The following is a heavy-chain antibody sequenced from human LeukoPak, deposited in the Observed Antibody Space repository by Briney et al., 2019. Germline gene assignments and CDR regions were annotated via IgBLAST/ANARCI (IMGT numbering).Heavy chain of an antibody. V-gene: IGHV4-34*01. J-gene: IGHJ4*02. CDR1: GGSFSGYY. CDR3: ALVGYSYELVDY. Sequence: SETLSLTCAVYGGSFSGYYWSWIRQPPGKGLEWIGEINHSGSTNYNPSLKSRVTISVDTSKNQSSLKLSSVTAADTAVYYCALVGYSYELVDYWGQGTLVTVSS. CDR2: INHSGST. D-gene: IGHD5-18*01.